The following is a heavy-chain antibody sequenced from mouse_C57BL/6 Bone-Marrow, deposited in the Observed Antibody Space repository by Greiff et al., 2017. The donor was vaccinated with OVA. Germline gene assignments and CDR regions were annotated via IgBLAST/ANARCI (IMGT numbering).Heavy chain of an antibody. Sequence: DVKLVESGGGLVQPGGSLKLSCAASGFTFSDYYMYWVRQTLEKRLEWVAYISNGGGSTYYPDTVKGRFTISRDNAKNTLYLQMSRLKSEDTTMYYCARQGVYYFDYWGQGTTLTVSS. J-gene: IGHJ2*01. CDR1: GFTFSDYY. V-gene: IGHV5-12*01. CDR3: ARQGVYYFDY. CDR2: ISNGGGST.